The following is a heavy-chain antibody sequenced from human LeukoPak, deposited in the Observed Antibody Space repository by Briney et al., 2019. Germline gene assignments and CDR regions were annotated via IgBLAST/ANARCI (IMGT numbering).Heavy chain of an antibody. J-gene: IGHJ3*02. CDR3: ATRITMVREDAFDS. V-gene: IGHV1-18*01. CDR1: GYTCTSYI. D-gene: IGHD3-10*01. CDR2: ISAYNGNT. Sequence: ASVNVSCNASGYTCTSYISSWGRPAGERRLEWMGGISAYNGNTNSAQKSPGRVTMTTDTSTSTAYMELRSLRSDDAALYYCATRITMVREDAFDSWSQGTMVTVSS.